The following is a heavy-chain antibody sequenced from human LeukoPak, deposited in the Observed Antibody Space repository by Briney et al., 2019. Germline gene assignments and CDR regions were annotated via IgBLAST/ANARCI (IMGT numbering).Heavy chain of an antibody. D-gene: IGHD3-10*01. Sequence: SETLSLTCTVSGGSISSYYWSWIRQPPGKGLEWIGYIYYSGSTNYNPSLKSRVTISVDTSKNQFSLKLSSVTAADTAVYYCARASMVRGGPPYWGQGTLVTVSS. CDR1: GGSISSYY. J-gene: IGHJ4*02. CDR3: ARASMVRGGPPY. V-gene: IGHV4-59*01. CDR2: IYYSGST.